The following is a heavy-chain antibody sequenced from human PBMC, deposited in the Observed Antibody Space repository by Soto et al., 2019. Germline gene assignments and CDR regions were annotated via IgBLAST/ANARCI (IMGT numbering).Heavy chain of an antibody. J-gene: IGHJ6*02. CDR2: IIPIFDTA. Sequence: QVQLVQSGAEVKKPGSSVKVSCKASGGTFSSYAISWVRQAPGQVLEWMGGIIPIFDTANYAQKFQGRVTITADESTSTAYMELSSLRAEDTAVYYCARGLLPLTAAMGYYYYGMDVWGQGTTVTVSS. V-gene: IGHV1-69*01. D-gene: IGHD2-2*01. CDR1: GGTFSSYA. CDR3: ARGLLPLTAAMGYYYYGMDV.